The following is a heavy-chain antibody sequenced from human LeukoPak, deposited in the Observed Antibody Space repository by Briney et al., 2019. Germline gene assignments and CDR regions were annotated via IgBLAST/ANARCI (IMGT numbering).Heavy chain of an antibody. J-gene: IGHJ5*02. CDR1: GFTFSSYG. CDR3: ARQMSSGWYRGWFDP. V-gene: IGHV3-33*01. D-gene: IGHD6-19*01. Sequence: PGGSLRLSCAASGFTFSSYGMHWVRQAPGKGLEWVAGIWYDGSNKYYADSVKGRFTISRDNSKNTLYLQMNSLRAEDTAVYYCARQMSSGWYRGWFDPWGQGTLVTVSS. CDR2: IWYDGSNK.